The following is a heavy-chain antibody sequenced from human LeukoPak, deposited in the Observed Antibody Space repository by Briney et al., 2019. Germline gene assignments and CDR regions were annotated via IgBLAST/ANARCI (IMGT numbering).Heavy chain of an antibody. CDR2: IWYDGSNK. Sequence: PGRSLGLSCAASGFTFSNYGMHWVRQAPGKGLEWVAVIWYDGSNKYYADSVKGRFTISRDNSKNTLYLQMNSLRAEDTAVYYCAGNYGPYYFDYWGQGTLVTVSS. V-gene: IGHV3-33*01. D-gene: IGHD3-10*01. CDR1: GFTFSNYG. CDR3: AGNYGPYYFDY. J-gene: IGHJ4*02.